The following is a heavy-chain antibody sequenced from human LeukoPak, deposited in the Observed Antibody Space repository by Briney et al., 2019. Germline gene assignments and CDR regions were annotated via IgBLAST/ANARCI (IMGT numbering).Heavy chain of an antibody. V-gene: IGHV3-23*01. CDR2: ISGSGDST. CDR1: GFTFNSYA. D-gene: IGHD5-18*01. J-gene: IGHJ4*02. Sequence: GGSLRLSCAASGFTFNSYAMTWVRQAPGKGLEWVSAISGSGDSTYYADSVKGRFTISRDNSKNTLYLQMNSLRAEDTAIYYCAKDHKQLWLLDYWGQGTLVTVSS. CDR3: AKDHKQLWLLDY.